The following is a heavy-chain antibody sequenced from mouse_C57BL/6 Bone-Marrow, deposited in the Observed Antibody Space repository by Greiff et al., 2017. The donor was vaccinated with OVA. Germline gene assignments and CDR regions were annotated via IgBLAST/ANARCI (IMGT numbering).Heavy chain of an antibody. J-gene: IGHJ2*01. V-gene: IGHV1-81*01. CDR2: IYPRSGNT. CDR3: AREGYYGSSPY. D-gene: IGHD1-1*01. Sequence: VKLQESGAELARPGASVKLSCKASGYTFTSYGISWVKQRTGQGLEWIGEIYPRSGNTYYNEKFKGKATLTADKSSSTAYMELRSLTSEDSAVYFCAREGYYGSSPYWGQGTTLTVSS. CDR1: GYTFTSYG.